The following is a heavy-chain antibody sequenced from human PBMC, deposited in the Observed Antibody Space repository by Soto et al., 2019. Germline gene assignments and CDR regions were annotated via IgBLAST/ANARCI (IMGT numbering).Heavy chain of an antibody. J-gene: IGHJ3*02. CDR3: ATLGGIVVVVADGDAFDI. Sequence: QVQLVQSGAEVKKPGSSVKVSCKASGGTFSSHAISWVRQAPGQGLEWMGGIIPIFGTANYAQKFQGRVTITADESTSTAYMELSSLRSEDTAVYYCATLGGIVVVVADGDAFDIWGQGTMVTVSS. V-gene: IGHV1-69*12. CDR1: GGTFSSHA. D-gene: IGHD2-15*01. CDR2: IIPIFGTA.